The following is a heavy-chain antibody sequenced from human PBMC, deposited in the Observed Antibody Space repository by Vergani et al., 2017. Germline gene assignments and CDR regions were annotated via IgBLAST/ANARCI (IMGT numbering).Heavy chain of an antibody. J-gene: IGHJ6*03. Sequence: QVQLVESGGGVVQPGRSLRLSCAASGFTFSSYAMHWVRQAPGKGLEWVAVISYDGSNKYYADSVKGRFTISRDNSKNTLYLQMNSLRAEDTAVYYCARDSPYYDFWSGYYIDYYYYYDMDVWGKGTTVTVSS. V-gene: IGHV3-30-3*01. CDR2: ISYDGSNK. CDR1: GFTFSSYA. CDR3: ARDSPYYDFWSGYYIDYYYYYDMDV. D-gene: IGHD3-3*01.